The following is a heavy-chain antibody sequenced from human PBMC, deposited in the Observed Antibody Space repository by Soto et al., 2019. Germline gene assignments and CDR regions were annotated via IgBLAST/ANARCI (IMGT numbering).Heavy chain of an antibody. D-gene: IGHD2-21*02. J-gene: IGHJ4*02. CDR3: ARSIVVVTALDY. CDR2: INAGNGNT. Sequence: ASVKVSCKASVYTYTSYAMHWVRQAPGQRLEWMGWINAGNGNTKYSQKFQGRVTITRDTSASTAYMELSSLRSEDTAVYYCARSIVVVTALDYWGQGTLVTVS. V-gene: IGHV1-3*01. CDR1: VYTYTSYA.